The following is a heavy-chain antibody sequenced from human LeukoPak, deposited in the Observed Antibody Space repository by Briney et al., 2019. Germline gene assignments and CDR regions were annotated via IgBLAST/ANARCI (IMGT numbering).Heavy chain of an antibody. CDR2: IWYDGSNK. CDR3: ARTMYITGSSDFDY. Sequence: PGGSLRLSCVASGFTFSSYGMHWVRQAPGKGLEWVAVIWYDGSNKYYADSVKGRFTISRDNSKNTLYLQMNSLRAEDTALYYCARTMYITGSSDFDYWGQGTLVTVPS. D-gene: IGHD1-26*01. J-gene: IGHJ4*02. V-gene: IGHV3-33*01. CDR1: GFTFSSYG.